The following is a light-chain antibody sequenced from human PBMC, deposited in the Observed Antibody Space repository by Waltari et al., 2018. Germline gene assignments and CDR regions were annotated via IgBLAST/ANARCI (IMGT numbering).Light chain of an antibody. CDR1: SGHSRSA. V-gene: IGLV4-69*01. CDR3: QTWGPGIRV. Sequence: QLVLTQSPSASASLGASVKFTCTLISGHSRSAIAWHQQQPEKGPRYLMKVNSDGSHIKGDGIPDRFSGSSYGAERYLTISSLQSEDEADYYCQTWGPGIRVFGGGTKLTVL. CDR2: VNSDGSH. J-gene: IGLJ3*02.